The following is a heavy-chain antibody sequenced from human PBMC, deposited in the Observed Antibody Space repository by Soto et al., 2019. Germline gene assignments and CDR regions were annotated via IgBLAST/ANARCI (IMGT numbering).Heavy chain of an antibody. CDR1: GGSFSCYY. Sequence: PSETLSLTCAVYGGSFSCYYWSWIRQPPGKGLEWIGEINHSGSTSYNPSLKSRVTISVDTSKNQFSLKLSSVTAADTAVYYCARTDYGDYLPYWGQGTLVTVSS. CDR2: INHSGST. CDR3: ARTDYGDYLPY. V-gene: IGHV4-34*01. D-gene: IGHD4-17*01. J-gene: IGHJ4*02.